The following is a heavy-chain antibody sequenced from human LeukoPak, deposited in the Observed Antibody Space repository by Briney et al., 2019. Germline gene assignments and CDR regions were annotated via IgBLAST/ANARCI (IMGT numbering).Heavy chain of an antibody. Sequence: SETLSLTCTVSGGSISTANYYWGWIRQPPGKGLEWIGNIFYSGSTYYSPSLKSRVTISVDTSKNQFSLKLSSVTAADTAVYYCAKGGYCSGGSCYGAFDIWGQGTMVTVSS. CDR2: IFYSGST. J-gene: IGHJ3*02. CDR3: AKGGYCSGGSCYGAFDI. CDR1: GGSISTANYY. D-gene: IGHD2-15*01. V-gene: IGHV4-39*07.